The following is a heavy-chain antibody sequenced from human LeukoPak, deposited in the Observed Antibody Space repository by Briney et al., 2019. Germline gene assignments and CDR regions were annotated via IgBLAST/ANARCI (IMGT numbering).Heavy chain of an antibody. Sequence: SETLSLTCAVYGGSFSGYYWSWLRQPPGKGLEWIGEINHSRSTNYNPSLKSRVTISVDTSKNQFSLKLSSVTAADTAVYYCARLAAAGFSFDYWGREPWSPSPQ. V-gene: IGHV4-34*01. CDR1: GGSFSGYY. J-gene: IGHJ4*02. CDR3: ARLAAAGFSFDY. D-gene: IGHD6-13*01. CDR2: INHSRST.